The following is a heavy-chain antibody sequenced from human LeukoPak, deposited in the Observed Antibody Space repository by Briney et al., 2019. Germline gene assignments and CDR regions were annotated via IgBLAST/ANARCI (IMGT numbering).Heavy chain of an antibody. Sequence: GGSLRLSCAASGFTFSSYAMNWVRQAPGKGLEWVSGISGSGGSTYYADSAKGRFTISRDNSKNTLYLQMNSLRAEDTAVYYCAKVTYGSGTYGAFDSWGQGTLVTVSS. V-gene: IGHV3-23*01. CDR2: ISGSGGST. CDR3: AKVTYGSGTYGAFDS. J-gene: IGHJ4*02. D-gene: IGHD3-10*01. CDR1: GFTFSSYA.